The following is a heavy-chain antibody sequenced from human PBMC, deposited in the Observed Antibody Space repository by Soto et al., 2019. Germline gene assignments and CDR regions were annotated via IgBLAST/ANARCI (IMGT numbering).Heavy chain of an antibody. D-gene: IGHD3-3*01. Sequence: QVQLQQWGAGLLKPSETLSLTCAVYGGSFSGYYWSWIRQPPGKGLEWIGEINHSGSTNYNPSLKSRVTISLDTSKNQFSLKLSSVTAADTAVYYCARYDFWSGYTIDYWGQGTLVTVSS. V-gene: IGHV4-34*01. J-gene: IGHJ4*02. CDR3: ARYDFWSGYTIDY. CDR2: INHSGST. CDR1: GGSFSGYY.